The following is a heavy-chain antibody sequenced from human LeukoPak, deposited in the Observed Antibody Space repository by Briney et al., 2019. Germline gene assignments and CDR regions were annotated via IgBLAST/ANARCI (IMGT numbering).Heavy chain of an antibody. CDR1: SDSISGSY. CDR3: AKERGTIMNVGGPTRFDP. Sequence: SETLSLTCTISSDSISGSYWSWLRLPAGKGLEWIGRIYTSGRTNYNLALKGRVAMSVDTSKNQFSLKLTSVTAADTAVYYCAKERGTIMNVGGPTRFDPWGQGTLVIVSS. CDR2: IYTSGRT. V-gene: IGHV4-4*07. D-gene: IGHD3-16*01. J-gene: IGHJ5*02.